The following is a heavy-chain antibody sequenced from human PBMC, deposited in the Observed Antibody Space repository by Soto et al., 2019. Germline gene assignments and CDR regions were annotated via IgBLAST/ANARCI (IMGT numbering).Heavy chain of an antibody. CDR3: ARLYDSVGDWIFDS. V-gene: IGHV4-59*08. D-gene: IGHD3-22*01. CDR2: IYYTGSS. CDR1: GGSITSYF. J-gene: IGHJ4*02. Sequence: SETLSLTCTVSGGSITSYFWNWIRQPPGKGLEWIGDIYYTGSSNYNPSLKSRVTISVAPSKNQFSLKLSSVTAADTAVYYCARLYDSVGDWIFDSWGQGTLVTVSS.